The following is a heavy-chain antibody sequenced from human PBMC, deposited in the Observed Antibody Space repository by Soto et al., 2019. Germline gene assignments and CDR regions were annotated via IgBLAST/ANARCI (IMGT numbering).Heavy chain of an antibody. CDR1: GFTFSSYS. V-gene: IGHV3-21*01. Sequence: GGSLRLSCAASGFTFSSYSMNWVRQAPGKGLEWVSSISSSSSYIYYADSVKGRFTISRDNAKNSLYLQMNSLRAEDTAVYYCASLFGVATRPTYGMDVWGQGTTVTV. J-gene: IGHJ6*02. CDR2: ISSSSSYI. CDR3: ASLFGVATRPTYGMDV. D-gene: IGHD3-3*01.